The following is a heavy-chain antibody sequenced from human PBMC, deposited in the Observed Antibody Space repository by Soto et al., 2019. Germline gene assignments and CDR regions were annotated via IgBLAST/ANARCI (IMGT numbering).Heavy chain of an antibody. CDR3: AREQWLVRYFDY. D-gene: IGHD6-19*01. Sequence: GGSLRLSCAASGFTVSSNYMSWVRQAPGKGLEWVSVIYSGGSTYYADSVKGRFTISRDNSKNTLYLQMNSLRAEDTAVYYCAREQWLVRYFDYWGQGTLVTVPQ. J-gene: IGHJ4*02. CDR1: GFTVSSNY. CDR2: IYSGGST. V-gene: IGHV3-53*01.